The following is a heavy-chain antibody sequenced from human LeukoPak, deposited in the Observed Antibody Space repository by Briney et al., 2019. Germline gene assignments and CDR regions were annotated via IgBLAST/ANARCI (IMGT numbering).Heavy chain of an antibody. CDR2: INPNSGGT. Sequence: ASVKVSCKDSGNIFNTYGFSWVRQAPGQGLEWMGWINPNSGGTNYAQKFQGRVTMTRDTSISTAYMELSRLRSDDTAVYYCARGGCSNDVCEVLRFDAWGQGTLVTVSS. J-gene: IGHJ5*02. D-gene: IGHD2-8*01. V-gene: IGHV1-2*02. CDR1: GNIFNTYG. CDR3: ARGGCSNDVCEVLRFDA.